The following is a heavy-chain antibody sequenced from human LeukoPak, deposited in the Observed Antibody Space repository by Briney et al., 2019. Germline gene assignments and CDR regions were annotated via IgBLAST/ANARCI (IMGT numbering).Heavy chain of an antibody. Sequence: PGGSLRLSCAASGFTFSSYGMHWVRQAPGKGLEWVAVISYDGSNKYYADSVKGRFTISRDNSKNTLYLQMNSLRAEDTAVYYCARPVASYYYYYGMDVWGQGTTVTVSS. CDR2: ISYDGSNK. J-gene: IGHJ6*02. V-gene: IGHV3-30*03. CDR1: GFTFSSYG. D-gene: IGHD6-19*01. CDR3: ARPVASYYYYYGMDV.